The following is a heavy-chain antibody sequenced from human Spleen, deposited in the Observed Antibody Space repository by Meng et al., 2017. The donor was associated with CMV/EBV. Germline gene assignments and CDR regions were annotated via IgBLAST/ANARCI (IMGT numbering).Heavy chain of an antibody. D-gene: IGHD3-10*01. CDR2: INHSGST. Sequence: SETLSLTCAVYGGSSSGYYWTWIRQPPGKGLEWIGEINHSGSTKYSPSRKSRVTISVDTSKSQFSLKLSSVTAADTAVYYCARAGITMVRGIKAYYYYGMDVWGQGTTVTVSS. CDR1: GGSSSGYY. CDR3: ARAGITMVRGIKAYYYYGMDV. V-gene: IGHV4-34*01. J-gene: IGHJ6*02.